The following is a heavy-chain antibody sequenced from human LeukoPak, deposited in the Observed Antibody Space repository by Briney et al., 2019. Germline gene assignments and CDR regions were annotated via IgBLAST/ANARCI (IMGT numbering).Heavy chain of an antibody. D-gene: IGHD6-19*01. Sequence: ASVKVSCKASGYTFTGYYMHWVRQAPGQGLEWMGWINPNSGGTNYAQKFQGRVTMTRDTSINTAYMELSRLRSDDTAVYYCARDREGVIAVAGYYFDYWGQGTLVAVSS. J-gene: IGHJ4*02. CDR2: INPNSGGT. CDR3: ARDREGVIAVAGYYFDY. V-gene: IGHV1-2*02. CDR1: GYTFTGYY.